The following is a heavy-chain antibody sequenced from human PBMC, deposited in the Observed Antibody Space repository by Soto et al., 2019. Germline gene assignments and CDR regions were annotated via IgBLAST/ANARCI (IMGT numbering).Heavy chain of an antibody. CDR1: GGSISSYD. V-gene: IGHV4-59*01. Sequence: SETLTLTCTVSGGSISSYDGSWIRQRPGKGLEWIGYIYYSGSTNYNPSLKSRVTISVDTSKNQFSLKLSSVTAADTAVYYCARGRDIVVVPAATYYMDVWGKGTTVTVSS. J-gene: IGHJ6*03. CDR3: ARGRDIVVVPAATYYMDV. CDR2: IYYSGST. D-gene: IGHD2-2*01.